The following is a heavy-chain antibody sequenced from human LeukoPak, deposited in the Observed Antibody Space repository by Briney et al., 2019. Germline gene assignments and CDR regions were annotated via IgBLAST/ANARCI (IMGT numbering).Heavy chain of an antibody. V-gene: IGHV1-46*01. CDR1: GYTFTSYD. CDR3: ARSPSSKGLGVFDP. J-gene: IGHJ5*02. D-gene: IGHD6-13*01. CDR2: INPSGGST. Sequence: ASVKVSCKASGYTFTSYDINWVRQATGQGLEWMGIINPSGGSTSYAQKFQGRVTMTRDTSTSTVYMELSSLRSEDTAVYYCARSPSSKGLGVFDPWGQGTLVTVSS.